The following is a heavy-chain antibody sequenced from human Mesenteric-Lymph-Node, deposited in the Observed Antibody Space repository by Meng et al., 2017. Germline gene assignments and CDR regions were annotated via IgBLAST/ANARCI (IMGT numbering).Heavy chain of an antibody. Sequence: GESLKISCAASGFTFSSYAMSWVRQAPGKGLEWVSYISSSGSTIYYADSVKGRFTISRDNAKNSLYLQMNSLRAEDTAVYYCARSLWFGPTSNYWGQGT. D-gene: IGHD3-10*01. V-gene: IGHV3-48*03. J-gene: IGHJ4*02. CDR1: GFTFSSYA. CDR3: ARSLWFGPTSNY. CDR2: ISSSGSTI.